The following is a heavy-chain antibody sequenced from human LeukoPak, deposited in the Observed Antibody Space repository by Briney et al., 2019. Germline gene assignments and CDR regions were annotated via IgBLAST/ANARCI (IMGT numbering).Heavy chain of an antibody. CDR3: AKAEAYYYDSSGYYTLGYFDY. J-gene: IGHJ4*02. CDR2: IYYSGST. V-gene: IGHV4-31*03. CDR1: GGSISSGGYY. Sequence: TSETLSLTCTVSGGSISSGGYYWSWIRQHPGKGLEWIGYIYYSGSTYYNPSLKSRVTISVDTSKNQFSLKLSSVTAADTAVYYCAKAEAYYYDSSGYYTLGYFDYWGQGTLVTVSS. D-gene: IGHD3-22*01.